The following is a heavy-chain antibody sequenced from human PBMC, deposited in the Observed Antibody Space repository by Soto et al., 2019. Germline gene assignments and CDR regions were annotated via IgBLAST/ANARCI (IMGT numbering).Heavy chain of an antibody. CDR1: GYTFTSYY. J-gene: IGHJ4*02. V-gene: IGHV1-46*01. D-gene: IGHD3-22*01. CDR2: INPSGSST. CDR3: ARVGYYDSSGQPRDY. Sequence: ASVKVSCKASGYTFTSYYMHWVRQAPGQGLEWKGIINPSGSSTSNAQKFQGRVTMTRDTSTSTVYMELSSLRSEDTAVYYCARVGYYDSSGQPRDYWGQGTLVTVSS.